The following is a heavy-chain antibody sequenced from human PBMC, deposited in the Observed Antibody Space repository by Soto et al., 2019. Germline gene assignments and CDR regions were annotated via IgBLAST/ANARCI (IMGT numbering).Heavy chain of an antibody. CDR1: GYTLTELS. Sequence: QVQLVQSGAEVKKPGASVKVSCKVSGYTLTELSMHWVRQAPGKGLEWMGGFDPEDGETIYAQKFQGRVTMTEDTSTDTAYMELSSLRSEDTAVYYCATFDCSSTSCGYVGYYYYGMDVWGQGTTVTVSS. J-gene: IGHJ6*02. CDR3: ATFDCSSTSCGYVGYYYYGMDV. V-gene: IGHV1-24*01. CDR2: FDPEDGET. D-gene: IGHD2-2*01.